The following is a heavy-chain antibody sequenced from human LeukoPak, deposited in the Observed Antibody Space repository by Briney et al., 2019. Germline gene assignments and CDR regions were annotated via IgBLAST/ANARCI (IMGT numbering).Heavy chain of an antibody. CDR2: IYYSGST. J-gene: IGHJ4*02. CDR1: GGSFSGYY. D-gene: IGHD3-22*01. CDR3: ARGYYDSSGYTFDY. V-gene: IGHV4-59*01. Sequence: KSSETLSLTCAVYGGSFSGYYWSWIRQPPGKGLEWIGYIYYSGSTNYNPSLKSRVTISVDTSKNQFSLKLSSVTAADTAVYYCARGYYDSSGYTFDYWGQGTLVTVSS.